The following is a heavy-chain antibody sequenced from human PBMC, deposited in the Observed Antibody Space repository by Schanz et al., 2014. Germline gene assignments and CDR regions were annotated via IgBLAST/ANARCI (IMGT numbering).Heavy chain of an antibody. Sequence: VQLMESGGGLVKPGGSLRLSCVASGFAFSDYFMAWIRQPPGRGLEWVSYIGNGGVTIYYADSVKGRFTISRDNSKNSLYLQMNSLRAEDTAVYYCARKVVATIGGYYDNWGQGTLVTASS. CDR2: IGNGGVTI. V-gene: IGHV3-11*01. CDR1: GFAFSDYF. J-gene: IGHJ4*02. CDR3: ARKVVATIGGYYDN. D-gene: IGHD5-12*01.